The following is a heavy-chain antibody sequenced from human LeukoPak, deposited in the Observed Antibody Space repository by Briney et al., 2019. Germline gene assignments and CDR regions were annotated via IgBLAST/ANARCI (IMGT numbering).Heavy chain of an antibody. CDR1: GFIFRSYH. J-gene: IGHJ6*03. Sequence: PGGSLRLSCAGSGFIFRSYHMNWVRQAPGKGLEWVAFITSSSDTISYADSVKGRFTISRDSSKNILNLQMNSLRAEDTAVYYCAKDRCSNGIGCYYYYMDVWGKGTTVTIYS. D-gene: IGHD2-8*01. V-gene: IGHV3-48*01. CDR3: AKDRCSNGIGCYYYYMDV. CDR2: ITSSSDTI.